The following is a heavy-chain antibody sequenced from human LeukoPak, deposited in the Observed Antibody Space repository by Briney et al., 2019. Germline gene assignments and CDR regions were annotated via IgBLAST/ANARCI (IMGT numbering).Heavy chain of an antibody. CDR2: IYHSGST. J-gene: IGHJ6*02. D-gene: IGHD3-22*01. Sequence: PSETLSLTCAVSGGSISSGGYSWSWIRQPPGKGLEWIGYIYHSGSTYYNPSLKSRVTISVDRSKNQFSLKLSSVTAADTAVYYCARGGYYYDSSGYLSGMDVWGQGTTVTVSS. CDR1: GGSISSGGYS. CDR3: ARGGYYYDSSGYLSGMDV. V-gene: IGHV4-30-2*01.